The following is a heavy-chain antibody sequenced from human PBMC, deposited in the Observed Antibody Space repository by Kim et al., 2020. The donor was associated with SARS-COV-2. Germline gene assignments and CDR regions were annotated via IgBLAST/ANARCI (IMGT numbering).Heavy chain of an antibody. V-gene: IGHV4-39*01. Sequence: SETLSLTCTVSGGSISSSSYYWGWIRQPPGKGLEWIGSIYYSGSTYYNPSLKSRVTISVDTSKNQFSLKLSSVTAADTAVYYCASLLGYCSSTSCSYFDYWGQGTLVTVSS. CDR3: ASLLGYCSSTSCSYFDY. D-gene: IGHD2-2*01. J-gene: IGHJ4*02. CDR1: GGSISSSSYY. CDR2: IYYSGST.